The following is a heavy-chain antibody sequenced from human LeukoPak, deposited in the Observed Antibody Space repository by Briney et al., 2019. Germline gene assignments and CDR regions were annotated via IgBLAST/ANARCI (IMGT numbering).Heavy chain of an antibody. D-gene: IGHD1-14*01. CDR3: ATSSPRNYFDH. CDR2: IWYDGSQK. V-gene: IGHV3-30*04. J-gene: IGHJ4*02. CDR1: GFTFSSYA. Sequence: PGVSLRHSCAASGFTFSSYAMHWVRQSPGRGLEWVAVIWYDGSQKYYADSVKGRFTISRDDSKNTIYLQMDSLRAEDTAVYYCATSSPRNYFDHWGQGTLVTVSS.